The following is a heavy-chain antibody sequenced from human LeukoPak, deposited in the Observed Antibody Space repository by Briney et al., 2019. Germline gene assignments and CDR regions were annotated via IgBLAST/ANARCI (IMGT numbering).Heavy chain of an antibody. CDR3: ATGGIVGAFYFDY. Sequence: ASVKVSCKGSGYTLTELSMHWVRQAPGKGLEWMGGFDPEDGETIYAQKFQGRVTMTEDTSTDTAYMELSSLRSEDTAVYYCATGGIVGAFYFDYWGQGTLVTVSS. V-gene: IGHV1-24*01. CDR1: GYTLTELS. D-gene: IGHD1-26*01. CDR2: FDPEDGET. J-gene: IGHJ4*02.